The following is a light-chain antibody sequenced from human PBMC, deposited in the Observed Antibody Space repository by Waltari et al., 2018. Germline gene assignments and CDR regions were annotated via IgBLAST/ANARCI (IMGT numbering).Light chain of an antibody. CDR3: QQYNRWPPIT. J-gene: IGKJ5*01. V-gene: IGKV3-15*01. CDR1: QSVSSK. Sequence: VLTQSPSTLSVSPGERALISRRASQSVSSKLAWYQQKPGQAPRPLIYDAPTRASSIPARFRGSGSGTEFTLTINSLQSEDSATYYCQQYNRWPPITFGQGTRLDIK. CDR2: DAP.